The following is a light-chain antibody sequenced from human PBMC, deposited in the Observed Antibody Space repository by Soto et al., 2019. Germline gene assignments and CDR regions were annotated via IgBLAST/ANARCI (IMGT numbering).Light chain of an antibody. CDR1: QSVTSY. J-gene: IGKJ4*01. CDR2: GAS. Sequence: IVLTQSPGTLSLSPGERATLLCRASQSVTSYLAWYQQKPGQAPRLLIYGASFRATDVPDRFTAGGSGTDFTLTISRLEPEDYAVYYCQQYGRARLTFGGGTKV. CDR3: QQYGRARLT. V-gene: IGKV3-20*01.